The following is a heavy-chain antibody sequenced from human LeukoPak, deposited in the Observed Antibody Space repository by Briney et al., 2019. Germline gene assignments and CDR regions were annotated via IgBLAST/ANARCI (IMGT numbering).Heavy chain of an antibody. J-gene: IGHJ4*02. V-gene: IGHV3-21*01. CDR3: ARALGYIEVGFDY. D-gene: IGHD5-12*01. CDR2: ISSSRSYM. CDR1: GFTFSSYS. Sequence: PGGSLGLSCAASGFTFSSYSMNWVRQAPGKGLEWVSSISSSRSYMYYADSVKGRFTISRDNAKNSLYLQMNSLRAEDTAVYYCARALGYIEVGFDYWGQGTLVTVSS.